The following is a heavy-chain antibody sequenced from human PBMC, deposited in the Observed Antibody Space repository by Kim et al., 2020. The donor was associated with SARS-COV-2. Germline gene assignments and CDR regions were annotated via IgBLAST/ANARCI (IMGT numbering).Heavy chain of an antibody. D-gene: IGHD5-12*01. J-gene: IGHJ4*02. CDR1: GYTFTSYA. Sequence: ASVKVFCKASGYTFTSYAMHWVRQAPGQRLEWMGWINAGNGNTKYSQKFQGRVTITRDTSASTAYMELSSLRSEDTAVYYCARSPDIVATISLDYWGQGTLVTVSS. CDR2: INAGNGNT. CDR3: ARSPDIVATISLDY. V-gene: IGHV1-3*01.